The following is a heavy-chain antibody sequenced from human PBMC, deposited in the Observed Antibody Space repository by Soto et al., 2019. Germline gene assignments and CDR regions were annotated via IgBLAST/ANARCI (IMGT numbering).Heavy chain of an antibody. V-gene: IGHV4-59*01. CDR2: TYYSGST. J-gene: IGHJ4*02. CDR3: ARVGAARKLDY. D-gene: IGHD6-6*01. Sequence: SETLSLTCTVSGGSISSYYWSWIRQPPGKGLEWIGYTYYSGSTNYNPSLKSRVTISVDTSKNQFSLKLSSVTAADTAVYYCARVGAARKLDYWGQGTLVTVSS. CDR1: GGSISSYY.